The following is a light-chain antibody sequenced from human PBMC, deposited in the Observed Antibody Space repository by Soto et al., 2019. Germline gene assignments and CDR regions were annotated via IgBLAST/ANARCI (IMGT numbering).Light chain of an antibody. Sequence: SPVTLSVSPGARATLSCSASQSVSSNLTWYPQKPGKAPRPPNYGASTRATGIPARFSGSGAGTEFTLTTRSLQSEDFAVYDCQQYNNWHPETFGQGTKVDIK. CDR1: QSVSSN. CDR3: QQYNNWHPET. CDR2: GAS. V-gene: IGKV3-15*01. J-gene: IGKJ1*01.